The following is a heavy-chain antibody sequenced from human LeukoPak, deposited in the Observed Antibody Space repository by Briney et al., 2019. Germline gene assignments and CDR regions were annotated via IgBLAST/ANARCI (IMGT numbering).Heavy chain of an antibody. Sequence: SETLSLTCAVYGGSFSGYYWSWIRQPPGKGLEWIGEINHSGSTNYNPSLKSRVTISVDTSKNQFSLKLSSVTAADTAVYYCARTQQWLDAFDIWGQGTMVTVSS. CDR2: INHSGST. J-gene: IGHJ3*02. CDR3: ARTQQWLDAFDI. V-gene: IGHV4-34*01. CDR1: GGSFSGYY. D-gene: IGHD6-19*01.